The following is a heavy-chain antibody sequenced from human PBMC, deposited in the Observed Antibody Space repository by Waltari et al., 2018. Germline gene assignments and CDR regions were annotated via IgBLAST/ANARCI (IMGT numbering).Heavy chain of an antibody. CDR3: ASLYDFWSGYPDYYYGMDV. J-gene: IGHJ6*02. V-gene: IGHV1-2*06. Sequence: QVQLVQSGAEVKKPGASVKVSCKASGYTFTGYYMHWVRQAPGQGLEWMGRINPNSGGTNYAQKFQGRVTMTRDTSISTAYMELSRLRSDDTAVYYCASLYDFWSGYPDYYYGMDVWGQGTTVTVSS. CDR1: GYTFTGYY. D-gene: IGHD3-3*01. CDR2: INPNSGGT.